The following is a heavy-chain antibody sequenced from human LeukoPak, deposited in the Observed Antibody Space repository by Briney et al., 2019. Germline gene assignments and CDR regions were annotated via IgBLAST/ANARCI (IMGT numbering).Heavy chain of an antibody. CDR1: GFSFNSYW. CDR2: INPVGSDT. D-gene: IGHD2-15*01. CDR3: ARFGYVAGLDL. J-gene: IGHJ4*02. V-gene: IGHV3-7*01. Sequence: GGSLRLSCAASGFSFNSYWMTWVRQAPGRGLEWVANINPVGSDTYYLDFVRGRFTISRDNAKNLVYLQMSSLRAEDTAVYSCARFGYVAGLDLWGQGTLVTVSS.